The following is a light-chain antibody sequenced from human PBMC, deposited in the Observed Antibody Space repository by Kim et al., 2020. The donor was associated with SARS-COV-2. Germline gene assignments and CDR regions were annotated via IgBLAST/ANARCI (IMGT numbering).Light chain of an antibody. Sequence: EIVLTQSPGTLSLSPGERATLSCRASQSVSSSYLAWYQQKPGQAPRLLIYGASSRATGIPDRFSGSGSGTDLTLTISRLEPEDFAVYYCQQYGSSRRTFGQGTKLEI. CDR2: GAS. CDR3: QQYGSSRRT. CDR1: QSVSSSY. V-gene: IGKV3-20*01. J-gene: IGKJ2*01.